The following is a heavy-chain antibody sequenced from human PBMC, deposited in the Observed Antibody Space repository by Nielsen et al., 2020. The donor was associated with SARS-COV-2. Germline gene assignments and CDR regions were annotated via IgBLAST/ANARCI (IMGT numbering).Heavy chain of an antibody. J-gene: IGHJ6*02. CDR3: GRAGALSSSWYSMDF. CDR1: GFTFNNYD. CDR2: IGTGGDT. Sequence: GESLKISCAASGFTFNNYDMHWVRQATGKGLEWVSAIGTGGDTFYPGSVKGRFTISRENAKNSLYLQMNSLRAGDTAVYYCGRAGALSSSWYSMDFWGQGTTVTVSS. V-gene: IGHV3-13*01. D-gene: IGHD6-13*01.